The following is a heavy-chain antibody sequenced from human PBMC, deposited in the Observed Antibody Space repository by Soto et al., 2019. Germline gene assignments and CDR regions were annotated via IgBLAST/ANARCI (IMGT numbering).Heavy chain of an antibody. D-gene: IGHD2-8*02. CDR3: ARGRVIRLLDWVVYSKYGIDV. CDR2: INHSGST. CDR1: GGSFSGYY. Sequence: CENLSLTCAVYGGSFSGYYWSWVRQPPGKGLEWIGEINHSGSTNYNPSLKSRVTISVDTSKNQFSLKLSSVTAAETAVYYCARGRVIRLLDWVVYSKYGIDVRSQGTSVTVSS. J-gene: IGHJ6*02. V-gene: IGHV4-34*01.